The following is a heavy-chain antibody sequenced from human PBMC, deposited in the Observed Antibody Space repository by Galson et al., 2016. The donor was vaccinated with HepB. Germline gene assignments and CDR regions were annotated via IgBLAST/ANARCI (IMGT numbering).Heavy chain of an antibody. J-gene: IGHJ4*02. CDR1: GFTFSTYW. Sequence: SLRLSCAASGFTFSTYWMHWVRQAPGNGPLWVSGISGDGSRTTCADSVKGRFTISRDNVKNTLYLQMNSLRAEDTALYYCVREFDYWGQGTLVTVSS. CDR2: ISGDGSRT. V-gene: IGHV3-74*01. CDR3: VREFDY.